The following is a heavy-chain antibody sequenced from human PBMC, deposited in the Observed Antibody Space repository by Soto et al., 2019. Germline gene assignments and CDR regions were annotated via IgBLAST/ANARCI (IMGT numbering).Heavy chain of an antibody. Sequence: SETLSLTCAVYGGSFSGYYWSWIRQPPGKGLEWIGEINHSGSTNYNPSLKSRVTISVDTSKNQFSLKLSSVTAADTAVYYCARGRFLEWLLPRYYYYGMDVWGQGTTVTVSS. CDR1: GGSFSGYY. CDR3: ARGRFLEWLLPRYYYYGMDV. D-gene: IGHD3-3*01. CDR2: INHSGST. J-gene: IGHJ6*02. V-gene: IGHV4-34*01.